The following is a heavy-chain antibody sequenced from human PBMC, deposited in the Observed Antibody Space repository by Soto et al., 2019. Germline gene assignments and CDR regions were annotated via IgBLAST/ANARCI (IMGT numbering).Heavy chain of an antibody. D-gene: IGHD2-21*01. CDR3: ARVKITEMAIPGPYYYYYGMDV. Sequence: ASVKVSCKASGGTFSSYAISWVRQAPGQGLEWMGGIIPIFGTANYAQKFQGRVTITADESTSTAYMELSSLRSEDTAVYYCARVKITEMAIPGPYYYYYGMDVWGQGTTVTVSS. CDR1: GGTFSSYA. V-gene: IGHV1-69*13. CDR2: IIPIFGTA. J-gene: IGHJ6*02.